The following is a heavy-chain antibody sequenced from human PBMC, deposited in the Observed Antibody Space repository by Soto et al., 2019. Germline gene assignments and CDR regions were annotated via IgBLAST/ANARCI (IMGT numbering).Heavy chain of an antibody. D-gene: IGHD6-19*01. CDR2: IFYGGHT. Sequence: ASETLSLTCDVSGDFLTTYYWNWIRQSPGKGLEWIGYIFYGGHTNYNPSLRGRATISVDTSKNQFSLKLSSVTAADTAVYYCARSPQYSSGWNGGFDYWGQGTLVTVSS. CDR1: GDFLTTYY. J-gene: IGHJ4*02. CDR3: ARSPQYSSGWNGGFDY. V-gene: IGHV4-59*01.